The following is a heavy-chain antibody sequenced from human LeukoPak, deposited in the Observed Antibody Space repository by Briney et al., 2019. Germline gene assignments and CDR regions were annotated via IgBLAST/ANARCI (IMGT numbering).Heavy chain of an antibody. Sequence: LPGGSLRLSCAAPGFTFSSYAMSWVRQAPGKGLEWVSGISSSDGSTHYAESVKGRFTISRDNSKNTLYLQMNSLRAEDTAVYYCAKSPVVVVATPDHWGQGTLVTVSS. CDR1: GFTFSSYA. CDR2: ISSSDGST. CDR3: AKSPVVVVATPDH. D-gene: IGHD2-15*01. V-gene: IGHV3-23*01. J-gene: IGHJ5*02.